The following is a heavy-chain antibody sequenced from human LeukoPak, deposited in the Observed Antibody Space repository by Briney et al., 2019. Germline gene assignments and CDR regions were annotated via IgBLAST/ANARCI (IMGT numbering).Heavy chain of an antibody. V-gene: IGHV3-7*01. J-gene: IGHJ4*02. CDR2: IKQDGSEK. CDR1: GFTFSSYW. Sequence: GGSLRLSCAASGFTFSSYWMSWVRQAPGKGLERVANIKQDGSEKYYVDSVKGRFTISRDNAKNSLYLQMNSLRAEDTAVYYCARDSSSWYAEPYYFDYWGQGTLVTVSS. CDR3: ARDSSSWYAEPYYFDY. D-gene: IGHD6-13*01.